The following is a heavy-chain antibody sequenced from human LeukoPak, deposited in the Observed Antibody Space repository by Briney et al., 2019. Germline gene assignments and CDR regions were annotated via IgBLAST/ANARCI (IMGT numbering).Heavy chain of an antibody. CDR2: ISGSGGST. Sequence: PGGSLRLSCAASGFTFSSYAMSWVRQAPGKGLEWVSVISGSGGSTYYADSVKGRFTVSRDNSKNTLYLQMNSLRAEDTAVYSCAKDRYSSGWYLDYWGQGTLVTVSS. V-gene: IGHV3-23*01. D-gene: IGHD6-19*01. CDR3: AKDRYSSGWYLDY. CDR1: GFTFSSYA. J-gene: IGHJ4*02.